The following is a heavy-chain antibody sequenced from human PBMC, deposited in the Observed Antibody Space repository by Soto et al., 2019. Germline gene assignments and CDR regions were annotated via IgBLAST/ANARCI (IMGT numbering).Heavy chain of an antibody. Sequence: SQTLSLTCAISWDSISSNSAACNWIRQSPSRGFEWLGRTYYRSRWYHDYAVSVKSRIIISPDTSKNQVSLQLNSVTPDDTAVYYCASYRYDYWGQGTVVTVSS. CDR3: ASYRYDY. D-gene: IGHD4-4*01. V-gene: IGHV6-1*01. CDR1: WDSISSNSAA. CDR2: TYYRSRWYH. J-gene: IGHJ4*02.